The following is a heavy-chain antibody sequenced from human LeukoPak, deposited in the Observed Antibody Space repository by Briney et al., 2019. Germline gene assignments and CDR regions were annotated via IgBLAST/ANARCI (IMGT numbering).Heavy chain of an antibody. J-gene: IGHJ4*02. CDR3: ANHIVATMVPFDY. D-gene: IGHD5-12*01. V-gene: IGHV3-23*01. Sequence: GGSLRLSCAASGFTFSSYAMSWVRQAPGEGLEWVSAISGSGGSTYYADSVKGRFTISRDNSKNTLYLQMNSLRAEDTAVYYCANHIVATMVPFDYWGQGTLVTVSS. CDR2: ISGSGGST. CDR1: GFTFSSYA.